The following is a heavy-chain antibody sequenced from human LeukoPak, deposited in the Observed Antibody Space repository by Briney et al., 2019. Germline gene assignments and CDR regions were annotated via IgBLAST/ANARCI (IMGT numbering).Heavy chain of an antibody. CDR2: TSGRGGST. D-gene: IGHD4-17*01. J-gene: IGHJ4*02. CDR1: GFTGSGYA. Sequence: GGSLTLSCAVSGFTGSGYAMSLVRQAAGKGLEWVSATSGRGGSTYYADSVKGRFTISRDNSKNTLYLQMNSLRAEDTAVYYCAKDSKDNYDYGDYVLDFDYWGQGTLVTVSS. CDR3: AKDSKDNYDYGDYVLDFDY. V-gene: IGHV3-23*01.